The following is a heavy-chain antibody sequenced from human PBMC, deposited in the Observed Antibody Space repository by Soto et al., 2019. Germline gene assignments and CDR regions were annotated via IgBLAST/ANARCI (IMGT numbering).Heavy chain of an antibody. CDR3: ASFLNYYYDSSGYYSKGTAFDI. CDR2: IIPFFGTA. D-gene: IGHD3-22*01. V-gene: IGHV1-69*06. J-gene: IGHJ3*02. CDR1: GGTFSSYA. Sequence: QVQLVQSGAEVKKPGSSVKVSCKASGGTFSSYAISWVRQAPGQGLEWMGGIIPFFGTANYAQKFQVRVTITADNSTNAADMELSSLGSEDTAVYYCASFLNYYYDSSGYYSKGTAFDIWGQGTMVTVSS.